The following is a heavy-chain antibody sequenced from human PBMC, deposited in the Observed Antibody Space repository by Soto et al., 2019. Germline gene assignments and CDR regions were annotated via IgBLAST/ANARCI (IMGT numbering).Heavy chain of an antibody. CDR3: ARDMSVAGTTFFAFDI. D-gene: IGHD1-1*01. J-gene: IGHJ3*02. V-gene: IGHV3-7*03. CDR2: IKQDGSEK. CDR1: GFTFSSYW. Sequence: GGSLRLSCAASGFTFSSYWMSWVRQAPGKGLEWVANIKQDGSEKYYVDSVKGRFTISRDNAKNSLYLQMNSLRAEDPAVYYCARDMSVAGTTFFAFDIWGKGQWSPSPQ.